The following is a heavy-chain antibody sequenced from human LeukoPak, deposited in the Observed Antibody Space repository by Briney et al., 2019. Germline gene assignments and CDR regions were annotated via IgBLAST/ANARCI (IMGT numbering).Heavy chain of an antibody. Sequence: SETLSLTCTVSGGSISSSSYYWGWIRQPPGKGLEWIGSIYYSGSTYYNPSLKSRVTISVDTSKNQFSLKLSSVTAADTAVYYCARASPVYYDFWSGYFRDYWGQGTLVTVSS. CDR3: ARASPVYYDFWSGYFRDY. D-gene: IGHD3-3*01. CDR1: GGSISSSSYY. CDR2: IYYSGST. V-gene: IGHV4-39*07. J-gene: IGHJ4*02.